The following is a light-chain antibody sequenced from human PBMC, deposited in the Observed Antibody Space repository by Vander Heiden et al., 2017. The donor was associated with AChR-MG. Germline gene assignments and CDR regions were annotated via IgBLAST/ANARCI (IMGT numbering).Light chain of an antibody. Sequence: EILLTHSSGTLSSSAGGTASLSGRASPSGTIIDTAWCQEKPRQPPRLHSYYTTSRGTGIPDGCSSSGSGANFTLTISRLEPEEFVVYYCQHYGSSSYTFGQGTKLEI. CDR1: PSGTIID. J-gene: IGKJ2*01. CDR3: QHYGSSSYT. CDR2: YTT. V-gene: IGKV3-20*01.